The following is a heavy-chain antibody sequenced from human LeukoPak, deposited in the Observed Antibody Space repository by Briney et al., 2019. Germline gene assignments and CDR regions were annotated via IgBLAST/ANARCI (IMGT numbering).Heavy chain of an antibody. Sequence: VASVKVSCKASGYTFTGYYMHWVRQAPGQGLEWMGWINPNSGGTNYAQKFQGWVTMTRDTSISTAYMELSRLRSDDTAVYYCAIPRHRYSSSWYYFDYWGQGTLVTVSS. CDR1: GYTFTGYY. CDR3: AIPRHRYSSSWYYFDY. CDR2: INPNSGGT. D-gene: IGHD6-13*01. J-gene: IGHJ4*02. V-gene: IGHV1-2*04.